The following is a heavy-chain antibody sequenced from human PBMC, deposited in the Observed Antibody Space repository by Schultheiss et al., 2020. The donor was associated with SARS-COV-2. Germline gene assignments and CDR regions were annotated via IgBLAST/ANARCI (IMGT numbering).Heavy chain of an antibody. V-gene: IGHV3-13*05. CDR3: ARRSGYDGPNFDY. J-gene: IGHJ4*02. Sequence: GGSLRLSCAASGFTFSSYAMSWVRQAPGKGLEWVSAIGTAGDPYYPGSVKGRFTISRENAKNSLYLQMNSLRAEDTAVYYCARRSGYDGPNFDYWGQGTLVTVSS. CDR1: GFTFSSYA. D-gene: IGHD5-12*01. CDR2: IGTAGDP.